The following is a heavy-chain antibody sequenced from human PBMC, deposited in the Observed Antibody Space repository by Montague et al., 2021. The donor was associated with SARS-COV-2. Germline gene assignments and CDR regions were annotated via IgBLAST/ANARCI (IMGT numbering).Heavy chain of an antibody. CDR3: ARDVRTSTWSIRGYGGNYYFAY. CDR2: IDERGST. Sequence: SETLSLTCAVSGGSISTSHWWSWVRQPPGKGLEWIGGIDERGSTNYSPSLKSRVTMSIDKSANQFSLKLASLTAADTAIFFCARDVRTSTWSIRGYGGNYYFAYWGQGTLVAVSS. CDR1: GGSISTSHW. V-gene: IGHV4-4*02. D-gene: IGHD4-23*01. J-gene: IGHJ4*02.